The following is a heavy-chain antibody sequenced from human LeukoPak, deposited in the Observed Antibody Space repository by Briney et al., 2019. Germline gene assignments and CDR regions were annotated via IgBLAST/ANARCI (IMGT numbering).Heavy chain of an antibody. CDR3: ARTIGQYSNSWLYFYYGLDV. Sequence: GGSLRLSRTASVFTFDSYAMSWVRQAPGKGLEWVSSICGGSEDSYGADSVRGRFSISRDNSESTLYLQMNSLRTEDTAVYYCARTIGQYSNSWLYFYYGLDVWGQGTTVTVSS. D-gene: IGHD1-7*01. V-gene: IGHV3-23*01. CDR1: VFTFDSYA. CDR2: ICGGSEDS. J-gene: IGHJ6*02.